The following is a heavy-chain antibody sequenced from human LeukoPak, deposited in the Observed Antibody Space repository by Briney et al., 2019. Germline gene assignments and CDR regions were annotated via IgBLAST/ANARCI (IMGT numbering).Heavy chain of an antibody. Sequence: GGSLRLSCAASGLTFSSYAMSWVRQAPGKGLEWVSAISGSGGSTYYADSVKGRFTISRDNSTNTLYLQMNSLRAEDTAVYYCAKDISSPGYDSSGYYDYWGQGTLVTVSS. CDR3: AKDISSPGYDSSGYYDY. J-gene: IGHJ4*02. V-gene: IGHV3-23*01. CDR2: ISGSGGST. CDR1: GLTFSSYA. D-gene: IGHD3-22*01.